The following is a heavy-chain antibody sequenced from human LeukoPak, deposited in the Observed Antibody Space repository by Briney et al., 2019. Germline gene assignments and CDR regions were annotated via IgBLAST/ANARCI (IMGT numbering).Heavy chain of an antibody. CDR3: ARLTFGGVIGFDY. J-gene: IGHJ4*02. CDR1: GFTFSSYS. V-gene: IGHV3-21*01. CDR2: ISSSGSHM. D-gene: IGHD3-16*02. Sequence: KPGGSLRLSCAASGFTFSSYSMNWVRQAPGKGLKWVSSISSSGSHMYYADSVKGRFTISRDNAKNSLYLQMNSLRAEDTAVYYCARLTFGGVIGFDYWGQGTLVTVSS.